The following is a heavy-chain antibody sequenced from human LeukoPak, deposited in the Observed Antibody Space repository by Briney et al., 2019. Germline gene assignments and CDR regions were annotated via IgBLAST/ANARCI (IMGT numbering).Heavy chain of an antibody. CDR3: ARYSLSRETFQH. V-gene: IGHV4-39*07. CDR1: GGSISSSSYY. J-gene: IGHJ1*01. Sequence: PSETLSLTCTVSGGSISSSSYYWGWIRQPPGKGLEWIGYIYNTGSTFYNPSLESRLTISIDMSKNQISVRLSSATAADTAIYFCARYSLSRETFQHWGQGTLVTVSS. CDR2: IYNTGST. D-gene: IGHD5/OR15-5a*01.